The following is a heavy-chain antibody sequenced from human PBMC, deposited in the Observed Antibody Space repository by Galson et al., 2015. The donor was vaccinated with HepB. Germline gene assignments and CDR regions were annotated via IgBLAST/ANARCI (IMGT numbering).Heavy chain of an antibody. J-gene: IGHJ6*03. D-gene: IGHD3-3*01. CDR2: ISYDGSNK. CDR1: GFTFSSYG. V-gene: IGHV3-30*18. Sequence: SLRLSCAASGFTFSSYGMHWVRQAPGKGLEWVAVISYDGSNKYYADSVKGRFTISRDNSKNTLYLQMNSLRAEDTAVYYCAKDPSLRFLEWLPAGPVYYNYYMDVWGKGTTVTVSS. CDR3: AKDPSLRFLEWLPAGPVYYNYYMDV.